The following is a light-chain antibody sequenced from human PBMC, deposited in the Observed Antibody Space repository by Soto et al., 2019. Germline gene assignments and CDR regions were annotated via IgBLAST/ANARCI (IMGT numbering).Light chain of an antibody. Sequence: QSALTQPASVSGSPGQSITISCAGTSIDVGGYQYVYWYQQHPGKAPKLMIYEVSNRPSGVSNRFTDSKSGNTGSQTISGLQAENEADYYCSSYTRSRTLVFGLGTKLAV. CDR1: SIDVGGYQY. J-gene: IGLJ2*01. CDR2: EVS. CDR3: SSYTRSRTLV. V-gene: IGLV2-14*01.